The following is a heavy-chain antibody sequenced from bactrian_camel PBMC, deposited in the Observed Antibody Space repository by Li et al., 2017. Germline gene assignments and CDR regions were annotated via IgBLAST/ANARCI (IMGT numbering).Heavy chain of an antibody. CDR3: AADERFMYGGGWLRLTEYSY. D-gene: IGHD6*01. J-gene: IGHJ4*01. CDR1: GYTYSTYY. Sequence: QLVESGGGSVQAGGSLRLSCVIAGYTYSTYYMGWFRQAPGKEREGVAAIDSGGSARYAVSVAGRFTISRDNAKNTLYLQMNSLKPEDTATYICAADERFMYGGGWLRLTEYSYWGRGTQVTVS. CDR2: IDSGGSA. V-gene: IGHV3S55*01.